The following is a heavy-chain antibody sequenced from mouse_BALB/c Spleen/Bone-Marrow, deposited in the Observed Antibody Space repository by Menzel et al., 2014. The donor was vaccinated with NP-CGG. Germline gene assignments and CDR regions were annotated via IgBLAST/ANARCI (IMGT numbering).Heavy chain of an antibody. CDR2: ISYSAST. D-gene: IGHD2-2*01. J-gene: IGHJ4*01. Sequence: EVQVVESGPSLVKPSQTLSLTCSVTGDSITSGYWNWIRKLPGNKLEYMGYISYSASTYYNPSLKSRISITRDTSKNQYYLQLKSVTTEDTATYYCARFGYDYALDYWGQGTSVTVSS. CDR3: ARFGYDYALDY. CDR1: GDSITSGY. V-gene: IGHV3-8*02.